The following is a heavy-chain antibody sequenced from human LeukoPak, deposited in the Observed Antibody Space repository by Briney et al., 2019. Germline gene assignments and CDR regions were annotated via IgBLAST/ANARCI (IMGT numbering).Heavy chain of an antibody. CDR1: GFTFSNYW. D-gene: IGHD3-22*01. V-gene: IGHV3-7*02. CDR3: ARGARGFLDS. CDR2: IKQDGTEK. Sequence: PGGSLRLSCAASGFTFSNYWMSWVRQAPGKGLEWVANIKQDGTEKYYVDSAKGRFTISRDNAKNTLYLQMNSPRAEDTAVYYCARGARGFLDSWGQGTLVTVSS. J-gene: IGHJ4*02.